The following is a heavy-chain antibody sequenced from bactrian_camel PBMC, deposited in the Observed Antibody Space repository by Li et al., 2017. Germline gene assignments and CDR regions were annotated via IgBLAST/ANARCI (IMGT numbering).Heavy chain of an antibody. V-gene: IGHV3S1*01. Sequence: HVQLVESGGALVQPGESLRLSCVVSGSQLESITISWIRQAPGKGLEWVSSIDSYDGATYYADSLKGRITVSTDNGKNTMYLQLNDLKTDDTALYYCAREGHFIAHRTIGPFGSWGQGTQVTVS. CDR3: AREGHFIAHRTIGPFGS. J-gene: IGHJ6*01. D-gene: IGHD4*01. CDR1: GSQLESIT. CDR2: IDSYDGAT.